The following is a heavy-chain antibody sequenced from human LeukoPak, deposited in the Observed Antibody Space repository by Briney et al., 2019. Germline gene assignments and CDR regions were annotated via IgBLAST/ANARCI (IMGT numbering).Heavy chain of an antibody. D-gene: IGHD4-17*01. Sequence: GGSLRLSCAASGFTVSSNYMSWVRQAPGKGLEWVSVIYSGGSTYYADSVKGRFTISRDNSKNTLYLQMNSLRAEDTAVYYCARDITVTRFDYWGQGTLVTVSS. V-gene: IGHV3-53*01. CDR2: IYSGGST. CDR3: ARDITVTRFDY. J-gene: IGHJ4*02. CDR1: GFTVSSNY.